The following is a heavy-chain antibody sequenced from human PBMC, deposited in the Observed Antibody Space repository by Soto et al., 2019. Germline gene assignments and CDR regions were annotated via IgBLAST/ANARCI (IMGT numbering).Heavy chain of an antibody. Sequence: QLQLQESGPGLVKPSETLSLTCTVSGASVSSSFSYWGWIRQPPGKGLEWIGTIYYSGTTYYNPSFESRITVSVDTSKNQFSLTLTSVSAADTAVNYCARHDTPRPLTGGGAPSVTPDAFDVWGRGTMVTVSS. D-gene: IGHD3-9*01. J-gene: IGHJ3*01. CDR1: GASVSSSFSY. V-gene: IGHV4-39*01. CDR3: ARHDTPRPLTGGGAPSVTPDAFDV. CDR2: IYYSGTT.